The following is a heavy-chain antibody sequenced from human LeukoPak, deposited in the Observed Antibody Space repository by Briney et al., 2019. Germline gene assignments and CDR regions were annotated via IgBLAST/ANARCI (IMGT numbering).Heavy chain of an antibody. V-gene: IGHV1-2*02. Sequence: GASVKVSCKASGYAFTGYYMHWVRQAPGQGLEWMGWINPNSGGTNYAQEFQGRVTMTRDTSISTAYMELSRLRSDDTAVYYCARLGESIAARYYPSDYWGQGTLVTVSS. CDR3: ARLGESIAARYYPSDY. D-gene: IGHD6-6*01. J-gene: IGHJ4*02. CDR1: GYAFTGYY. CDR2: INPNSGGT.